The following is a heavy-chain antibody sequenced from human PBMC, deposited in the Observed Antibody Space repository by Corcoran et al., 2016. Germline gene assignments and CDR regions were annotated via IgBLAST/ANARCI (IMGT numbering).Heavy chain of an antibody. J-gene: IGHJ6*02. CDR1: GFTFSGYW. CDR3: AGDIGWSCSTTSCHYYYYGMDV. V-gene: IGHV3-7*03. D-gene: IGHD2-2*01. CDR2: IKQDGGEK. Sequence: EVQLVESGGGLVQPGGSLRLSCAASGFTFSGYWMSWVRQAPGKGLEWVANIKQDGGEKYYVDSVRGRFTISRDNAKNSLYLQMNSLRAEDTALYYCAGDIGWSCSTTSCHYYYYGMDVWGQGTTVTVSS.